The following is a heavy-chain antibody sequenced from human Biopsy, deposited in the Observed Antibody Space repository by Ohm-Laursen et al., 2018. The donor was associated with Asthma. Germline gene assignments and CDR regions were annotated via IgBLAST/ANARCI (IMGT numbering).Heavy chain of an antibody. V-gene: IGHV4-34*01. CDR1: PGSFSGFF. D-gene: IGHD1-14*01. CDR2: TNERGVT. Sequence: LQTLSLTCAVYPGSFSGFFWTWIRQSPGKGLEWIGETNERGVTNNNPSLKSRVIISIDTYWNRVSLKLTSVTAADTAVYYCARGPEPDVWGQGTTVTVSS. CDR3: ARGPEPDV. J-gene: IGHJ6*02.